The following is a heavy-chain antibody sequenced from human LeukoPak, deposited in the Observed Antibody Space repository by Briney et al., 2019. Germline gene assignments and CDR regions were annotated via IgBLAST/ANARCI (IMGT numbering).Heavy chain of an antibody. D-gene: IGHD6-13*01. CDR1: GYTFTSYG. CDR3: ARKYSSSWPNFIFDY. J-gene: IGHJ4*02. V-gene: IGHV1-18*01. Sequence: ASVTVSCTASGYTFTSYGISWVRQAPGQGLEWMGWISAYNGNTNYAQKLQGRVTMTTDTSTSTAYMELRSLRSDDTAVYYCARKYSSSWPNFIFDYWGQGTLVTVSS. CDR2: ISAYNGNT.